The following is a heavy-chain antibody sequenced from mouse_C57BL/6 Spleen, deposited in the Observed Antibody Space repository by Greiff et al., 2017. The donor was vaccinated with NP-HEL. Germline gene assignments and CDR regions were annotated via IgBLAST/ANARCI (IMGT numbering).Heavy chain of an antibody. J-gene: IGHJ2*01. D-gene: IGHD1-1*01. CDR1: GYSFTGYY. CDR3: ARHETVVAPYFDY. Sequence: EVQLQQSGPELVKPGASVKISCKASGYSFTGYYMNWVKQSPEKSLEWIGEINPSTGGTTYNQKFKAKATLTVDKSSSTAYMQLKSLTSEDSAVYYCARHETVVAPYFDYWGQGTTLTVSS. V-gene: IGHV1-42*01. CDR2: INPSTGGT.